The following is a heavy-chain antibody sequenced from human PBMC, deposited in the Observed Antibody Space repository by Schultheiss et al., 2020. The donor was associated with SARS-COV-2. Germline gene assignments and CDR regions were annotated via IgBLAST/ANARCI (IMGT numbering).Heavy chain of an antibody. CDR1: GGSISSGDYY. CDR3: ARGAVGAFYYYYGMDV. CDR2: IYYSGST. V-gene: IGHV4-30-4*01. D-gene: IGHD3-16*01. J-gene: IGHJ6*02. Sequence: SQTLSLTCTVSGGSISSGDYYWSWIRQPPGKGLEWIGSIYYSGSTYYNPSLKSRVTISVDTSKNQFSLKLSSVTAADTAVYYCARGAVGAFYYYYGMDVWGQGTTVTVSS.